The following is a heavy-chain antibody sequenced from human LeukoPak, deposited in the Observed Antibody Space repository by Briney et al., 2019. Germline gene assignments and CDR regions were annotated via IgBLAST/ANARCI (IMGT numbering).Heavy chain of an antibody. CDR1: GYTFTSYG. J-gene: IGHJ3*02. V-gene: IGHV1-18*01. CDR3: ASQPRYYDILTGYYGDAFDI. Sequence: ASVTVSCKASGYTFTSYGISWVRQAPGQGLEWMGWISAYNGNTNYAQKLQGRVTMTTDTSTGTAYMELRSLRSDDTAVYYCASQPRYYDILTGYYGDAFDIWGQGTMVTVSS. D-gene: IGHD3-9*01. CDR2: ISAYNGNT.